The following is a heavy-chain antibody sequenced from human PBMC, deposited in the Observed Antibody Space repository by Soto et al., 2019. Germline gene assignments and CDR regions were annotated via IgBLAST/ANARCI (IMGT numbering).Heavy chain of an antibody. D-gene: IGHD3-22*01. CDR3: AKEGYDKGGYYYYGMDV. Sequence: GGSLRLSCAASGFTFSSYAMSWVRQAPGKGLEWVSAISGSGGSTYYADSVKGRFTISRDNSKNTLYLQMNSLRAEDTAVYYCAKEGYDKGGYYYYGMDVWGQGTTVTVSS. CDR2: ISGSGGST. CDR1: GFTFSSYA. J-gene: IGHJ6*02. V-gene: IGHV3-23*01.